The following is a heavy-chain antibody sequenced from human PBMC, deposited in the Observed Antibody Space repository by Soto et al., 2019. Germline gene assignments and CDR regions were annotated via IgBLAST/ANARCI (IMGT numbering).Heavy chain of an antibody. V-gene: IGHV4-39*01. J-gene: IGHJ6*02. Sequence: SETLSLTCTVSGFYVRSNSYSWGWIRQSPGKGLEWIGIIYSTENTYYHPSLLSRVTISADTSMNEFSLRLSSVTAADTAVYYCARPREAGKYYYGVDVWGQGTTVTVSS. CDR3: ARPREAGKYYYGVDV. CDR1: GFYVRSNSYS. CDR2: IYSTENT. D-gene: IGHD6-19*01.